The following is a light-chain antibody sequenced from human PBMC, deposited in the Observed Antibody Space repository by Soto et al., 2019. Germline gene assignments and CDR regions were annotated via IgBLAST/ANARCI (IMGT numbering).Light chain of an antibody. CDR3: SSYTSSRIRV. CDR1: SSDIGAYNY. CDR2: DVT. Sequence: QSALTQPASVSGSPGQSITISCTGSSSDIGAYNYVSWYQQHPGKAPKLMIYDVTNRPSGLSNRFSGSKSGSTASLTISGLQAEDEADYYCSSYTSSRIRVFSGGTKLTVL. J-gene: IGLJ3*02. V-gene: IGLV2-14*01.